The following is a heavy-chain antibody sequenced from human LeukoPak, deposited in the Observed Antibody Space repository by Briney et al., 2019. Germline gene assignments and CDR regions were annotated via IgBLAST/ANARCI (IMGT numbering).Heavy chain of an antibody. Sequence: PGGSLRLSCAASGFTFSSYSMNWVRQAPGKGLEWVSSISSSSSYIYYADSVKGRFTISRDNAKNSLYLQMNSLRAEDTAVYYCARELAVSYYMDVWGKGTTVTVSS. CDR2: ISSSSSYI. J-gene: IGHJ6*03. CDR1: GFTFSSYS. CDR3: ARELAVSYYMDV. V-gene: IGHV3-21*01. D-gene: IGHD4-11*01.